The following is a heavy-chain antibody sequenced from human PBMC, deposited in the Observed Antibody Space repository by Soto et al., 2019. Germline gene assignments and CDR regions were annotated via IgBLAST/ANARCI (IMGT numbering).Heavy chain of an antibody. Sequence: QTLSLTCSISGDSVASNSAAWNWIRQSPSRGLEWLGRTYYRSKWYTDYAESVKSRITINPDTSKNQVSLQLKSVTPEDTAVYYCTTGATCGRYVNHYYLIAFRGQGSTVIVSS. J-gene: IGHJ6*02. CDR2: TYYRSKWYT. D-gene: IGHD3-22*01. CDR1: GDSVASNSAA. CDR3: TTGATCGRYVNHYYLIAF. V-gene: IGHV6-1*01.